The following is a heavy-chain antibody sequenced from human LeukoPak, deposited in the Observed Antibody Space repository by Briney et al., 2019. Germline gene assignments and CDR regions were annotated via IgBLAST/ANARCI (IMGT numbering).Heavy chain of an antibody. Sequence: SETLSLTCAVYGGSFSGYYWSWIRQPPGKGLEWIGEINHSGSTNYNPSLKSRVTISIDTSKNQFSLKLSSVTAADTAVYYCARAGGFFYDYVWGSYGYWGQGTLVTVPS. D-gene: IGHD3-16*01. V-gene: IGHV4-34*01. CDR3: ARAGGFFYDYVWGSYGY. CDR2: INHSGST. CDR1: GGSFSGYY. J-gene: IGHJ4*02.